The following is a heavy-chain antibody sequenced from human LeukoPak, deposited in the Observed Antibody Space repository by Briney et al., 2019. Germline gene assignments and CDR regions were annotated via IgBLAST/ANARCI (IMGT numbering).Heavy chain of an antibody. CDR3: TKDLGTEYNIFDY. V-gene: IGHV3-30*02. J-gene: IGHJ4*02. Sequence: PGGSLRLSCAASEFTFSAYAMHWIRQAPGRGLEWVAFVRYGGNIKYYADSVKGRFTISRDNSKNTLYLQMNSLRPEDTAVYYCTKDLGTEYNIFDYWGQGTLVTVPS. CDR2: VRYGGNIK. CDR1: EFTFSAYA. D-gene: IGHD3-9*01.